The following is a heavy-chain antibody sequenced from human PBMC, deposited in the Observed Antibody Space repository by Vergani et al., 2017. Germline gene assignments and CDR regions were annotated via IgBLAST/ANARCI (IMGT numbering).Heavy chain of an antibody. CDR2: TWYDGNNK. Sequence: QVQLVESGGGVVQPGRSLRLSCSASVFTFNQYGMHWVRPAPGKGLEWLAVTWYDGNNKQYADSVKGRFTISRDNSKSTMYLQMNSLRDEDTGVYYCARELRLLYNRCDTGGKGTLVTVS. CDR3: ARELRLLYNRCDT. V-gene: IGHV3-33*01. CDR1: VFTFNQYG. J-gene: IGHJ4*02. D-gene: IGHD1-14*01.